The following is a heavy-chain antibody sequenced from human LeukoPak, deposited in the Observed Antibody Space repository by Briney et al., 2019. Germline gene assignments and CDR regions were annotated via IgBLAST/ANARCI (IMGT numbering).Heavy chain of an antibody. CDR2: IYYSANP. J-gene: IGHJ4*02. V-gene: IGHV4-39*01. CDR3: ASQLDSTGYNTGFIDY. D-gene: IGHD3/OR15-3a*01. Sequence: PSETLSLTCTVSGGSISGNSYYWGWIRQPPGKGLEWVGSIYYSANPFYNPYLKSRVTISVDTSKNQFSLRLDSVTAADTALYYCASQLDSTGYNTGFIDYWGPGTVVTVSS. CDR1: GGSISGNSYY.